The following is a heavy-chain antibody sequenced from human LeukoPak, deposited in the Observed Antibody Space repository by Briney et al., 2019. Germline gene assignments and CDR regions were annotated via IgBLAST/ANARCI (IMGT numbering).Heavy chain of an antibody. CDR1: GFTFSSYS. CDR2: ISGSSSTI. D-gene: IGHD6-13*01. J-gene: IGHJ4*02. CDR3: ARDSRGSSWFFDY. Sequence: GGSLRLSCAASGFTFSSYSMNWVRQAPGKGLEWISYISGSSSTIYYADSVKGRFTISRDNAKNSLYLQMNSLRVEDTAVYYCARDSRGSSWFFDYWGQGALVTVSS. V-gene: IGHV3-48*01.